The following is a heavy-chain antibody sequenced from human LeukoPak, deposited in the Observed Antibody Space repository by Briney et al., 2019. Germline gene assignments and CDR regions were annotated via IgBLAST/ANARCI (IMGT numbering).Heavy chain of an antibody. CDR2: ISDTGNT. CDR3: AKAPVTTCRGAFCYPFDY. Sequence: GGSLRLSCSASGFTLSSYAMSWVRQAPGKGLEWVSAISDTGNTYHADSVKGRFTISRDSSKNTLFIQMTRLRPEDAAVYYCAKAPVTTCRGAFCYPFDYWGLGTLVTVSS. J-gene: IGHJ4*02. V-gene: IGHV3-23*01. D-gene: IGHD2-15*01. CDR1: GFTLSSYA.